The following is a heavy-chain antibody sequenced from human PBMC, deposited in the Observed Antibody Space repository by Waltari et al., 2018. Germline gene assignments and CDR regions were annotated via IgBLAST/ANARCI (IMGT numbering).Heavy chain of an antibody. Sequence: QVQLVQSGAEVKKPGASVKVSCKASGYTFTSYGISWVRQAHGQGLEWMGWVSAYNGNPNYAQKLQGRVTMTTDTSTSTAYMELRSLRSDDTAVYYCARDNEYYDFWSGPKGSNWFDPWGQGTLVTVSS. J-gene: IGHJ5*02. V-gene: IGHV1-18*01. CDR1: GYTFTSYG. D-gene: IGHD3-3*01. CDR2: VSAYNGNP. CDR3: ARDNEYYDFWSGPKGSNWFDP.